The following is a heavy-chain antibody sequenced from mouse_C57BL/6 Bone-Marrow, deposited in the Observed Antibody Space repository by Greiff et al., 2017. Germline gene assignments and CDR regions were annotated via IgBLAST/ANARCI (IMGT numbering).Heavy chain of an antibody. Sequence: VQLQQPGAELVKPGASVKVSCKASGYTFTSYWMHWVQQRPGQGLEWIGRIRPSDSDTNYNQKFKGKATLTVDKSTSTAYMQLSSLTSEDSAVYYCAIFYYGSWGQGTTLTVSS. V-gene: IGHV1-74*01. CDR2: IRPSDSDT. CDR3: AIFYYGS. J-gene: IGHJ2*01. D-gene: IGHD1-1*01. CDR1: GYTFTSYW.